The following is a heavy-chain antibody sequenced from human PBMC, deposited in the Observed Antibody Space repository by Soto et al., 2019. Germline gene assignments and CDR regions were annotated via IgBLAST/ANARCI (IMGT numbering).Heavy chain of an antibody. J-gene: IGHJ4*02. D-gene: IGHD1-7*01. CDR3: ARLFNWNYKGPIYF. V-gene: IGHV4-38-2*02. CDR1: GFSISNDYF. CDR2: MYHSGAT. Sequence: SETLSLTCTVSGFSISNDYFWGWIRQPPGKGLEYIVSMYHSGATYYNPSLKSRVTISVDTSKNLFSLRLKSVTAADTAVYYSARLFNWNYKGPIYFWGPGILVTVYS.